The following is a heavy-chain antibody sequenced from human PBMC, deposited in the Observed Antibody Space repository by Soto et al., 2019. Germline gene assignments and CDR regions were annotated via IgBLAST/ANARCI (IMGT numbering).Heavy chain of an antibody. CDR2: IYYSGST. Sequence: QVQLQESGPGLVKPSQTLSLTCTVSCGSISSGGYYWSWIRQHPGKGLEWIGYIYYSGSTYYNPSLKSRVTISVDTSKNQFSLKLSSVTAADTAVYYCARGRGYSYDLDYWGQGTLVTVSS. CDR1: CGSISSGGYY. J-gene: IGHJ4*02. V-gene: IGHV4-31*03. CDR3: ARGRGYSYDLDY. D-gene: IGHD5-18*01.